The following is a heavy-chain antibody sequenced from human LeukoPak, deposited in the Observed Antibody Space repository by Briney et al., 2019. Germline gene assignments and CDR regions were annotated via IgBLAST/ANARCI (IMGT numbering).Heavy chain of an antibody. D-gene: IGHD6-19*01. J-gene: IGHJ5*02. CDR3: ARQWLVQWYNWFDP. CDR2: ISAYNGNT. CDR1: GYTFTGYY. V-gene: IGHV1-18*04. Sequence: ASVKVSCKASGYTFTGYYMHWVRQAPGQGLEWMGWISAYNGNTNYAQRLQGRVTMTTDTSTSTAYMELRSLRSDDTAVYYCARQWLVQWYNWFDPWGQGTLVTVSS.